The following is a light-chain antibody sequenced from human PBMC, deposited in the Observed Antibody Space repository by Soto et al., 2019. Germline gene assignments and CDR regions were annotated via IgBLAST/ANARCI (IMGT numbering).Light chain of an antibody. CDR1: QSISSN. J-gene: IGKJ5*01. Sequence: EIVMRPYPPTLSVSPGERVPLSFRASQSISSNLAWYQQKPGQAPRLLMFRTSSRATGFPARFSGSGSGTEFNLTISSLQSEDFGVYYCQQYNEWPRTFGQGTRLEIK. CDR2: RTS. V-gene: IGKV3-15*01. CDR3: QQYNEWPRT.